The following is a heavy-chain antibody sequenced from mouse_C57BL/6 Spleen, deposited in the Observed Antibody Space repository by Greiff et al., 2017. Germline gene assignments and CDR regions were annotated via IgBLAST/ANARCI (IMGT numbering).Heavy chain of an antibody. V-gene: IGHV5-17*01. CDR2: ISSGSSTI. J-gene: IGHJ3*01. CDR3: ARGGDGYSAWFAY. D-gene: IGHD2-3*01. CDR1: GFTFSDYG. Sequence: EVQLQQSGGGLVKPGGSLKLSCAASGFTFSDYGMHWVRQAPEKGLEWVAYISSGSSTIYYADTVKGRFTISRDNAKNTLFLQMTSLRSEDTAMYYCARGGDGYSAWFAYWGQGTLVTVSA.